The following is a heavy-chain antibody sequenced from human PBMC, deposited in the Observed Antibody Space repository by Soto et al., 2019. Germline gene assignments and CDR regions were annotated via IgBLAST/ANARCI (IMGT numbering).Heavy chain of an antibody. V-gene: IGHV4-59*01. CDR2: VYYSGNT. CDR3: ARLSAYYYVYAFDL. CDR1: GGSISSYY. D-gene: IGHD3-22*01. Sequence: SETLSLTCTVSGGSISSYYWSWIRQPPGKGLEWIGYVYYSGNTIYNPSLKSRVTISVDTSKNQFSLRLTSVTAADTAVYYCARLSAYYYVYAFDLWGQGTMVTVSS. J-gene: IGHJ3*01.